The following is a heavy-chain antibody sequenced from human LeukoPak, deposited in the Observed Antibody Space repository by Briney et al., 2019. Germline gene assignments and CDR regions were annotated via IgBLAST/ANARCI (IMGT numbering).Heavy chain of an antibody. CDR1: GFTFSSFG. V-gene: IGHV3-33*01. CDR2: IWYDGSEK. CDR3: ARRYYSGGHFDY. J-gene: IGHJ4*02. Sequence: GGSLRLSCAASGFTFSSFGMHWVRQPPGKGLEWVAVIWYDGSEKHYADSEKGRFTLSRDNSKDTLYLQMSSLRADDTAVYYCARRYYSGGHFDYWGQGTPVTVSS. D-gene: IGHD3-22*01.